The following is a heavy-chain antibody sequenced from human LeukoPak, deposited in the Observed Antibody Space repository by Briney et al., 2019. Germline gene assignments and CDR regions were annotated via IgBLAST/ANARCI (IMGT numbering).Heavy chain of an antibody. CDR1: GGSFSGYY. Sequence: SETLSLTCAVYGGSFSGYYWSWIRQPPGKGQEWIGEINHSGSTNYNPSLKSRVTISVDTSKNQFSLKLSSVTAADTAVYYCARGGGIAAAGSFNWFDPWGQGTLVTVSS. D-gene: IGHD6-13*01. V-gene: IGHV4-34*01. CDR3: ARGGGIAAAGSFNWFDP. J-gene: IGHJ5*02. CDR2: INHSGST.